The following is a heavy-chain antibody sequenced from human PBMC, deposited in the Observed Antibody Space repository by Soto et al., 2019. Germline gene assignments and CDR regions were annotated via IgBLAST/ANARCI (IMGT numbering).Heavy chain of an antibody. CDR2: IWYDGSNK. J-gene: IGHJ6*03. D-gene: IGHD6-13*01. CDR1: GFTFSSYG. CDR3: AREGGSSSYKGARDYYYMDV. V-gene: IGHV3-33*01. Sequence: GGSLRLSCAASGFTFSSYGMHWVRQAPGKGLEWVAVIWYDGSNKYYADSVKGRFTISRDNSKNTLYLQMNSLRAEDTAVYYCAREGGSSSYKGARDYYYMDVWGKGTTVTVSS.